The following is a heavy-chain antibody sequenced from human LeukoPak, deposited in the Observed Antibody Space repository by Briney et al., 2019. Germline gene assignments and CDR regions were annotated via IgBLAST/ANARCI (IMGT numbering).Heavy chain of an antibody. Sequence: SETLSLTCTVSGGSISGSSYYWAWIRQPPGKGLQWIGNIFYTWSAYYNPSLKSRVTISVDTSKNQFSLRLTSVSAADTAVFYCARHAVGPKDNWFDPWGQGTLVTVYS. V-gene: IGHV4-39*01. CDR1: GGSISGSSYY. CDR2: IFYTWSA. CDR3: ARHAVGPKDNWFDP. J-gene: IGHJ5*02. D-gene: IGHD1-26*01.